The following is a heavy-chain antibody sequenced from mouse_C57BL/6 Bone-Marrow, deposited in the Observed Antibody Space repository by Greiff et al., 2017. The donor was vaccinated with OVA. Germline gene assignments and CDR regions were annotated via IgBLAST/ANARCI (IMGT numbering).Heavy chain of an antibody. Sequence: EVKLMESGPELVKPGASVKIPCKASGYTFTDYNMDWVKQSHGKSLEWIGDINPNNGGTIYNQKFKGKATLTVDKSSSTAYMELRSLTSEDTAVYYCAREGFTTVVATDWYFDVWGTGTTVTVSS. CDR2: INPNNGGT. D-gene: IGHD1-1*01. CDR3: AREGFTTVVATDWYFDV. CDR1: GYTFTDYN. V-gene: IGHV1-18*01. J-gene: IGHJ1*03.